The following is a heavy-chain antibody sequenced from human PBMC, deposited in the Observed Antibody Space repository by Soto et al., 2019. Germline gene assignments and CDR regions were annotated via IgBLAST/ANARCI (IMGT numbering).Heavy chain of an antibody. CDR2: INPNSGGT. D-gene: IGHD6-6*01. CDR3: AGHKYSSSSEDWFDP. J-gene: IGHJ5*02. Sequence: ASVKVSCKASGYTFTGYYIHWVRQAPGQGLEWMGWINPNSGGTNYAQKFQGWVTMTRDTSISTAYMELSRLRSDDTAVYYCAGHKYSSSSEDWFDPWGQGTQVTVSS. CDR1: GYTFTGYY. V-gene: IGHV1-2*04.